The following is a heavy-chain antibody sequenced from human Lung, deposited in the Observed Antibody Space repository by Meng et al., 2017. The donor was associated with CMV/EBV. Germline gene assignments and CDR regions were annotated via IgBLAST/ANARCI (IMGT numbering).Heavy chain of an antibody. Sequence: GGSLQIXCAASGFTFSTYWMHWVRQAPGKGLEWVSRIDSEGSTTNYADSVKGRFTISRDNAKNTLYLEMNSPRAEDTAVYYCASARGVVRYAFDIWGQGTXVTVSS. D-gene: IGHD2-15*01. CDR3: ASARGVVRYAFDI. CDR1: GFTFSTYW. J-gene: IGHJ3*02. CDR2: IDSEGSTT. V-gene: IGHV3-74*01.